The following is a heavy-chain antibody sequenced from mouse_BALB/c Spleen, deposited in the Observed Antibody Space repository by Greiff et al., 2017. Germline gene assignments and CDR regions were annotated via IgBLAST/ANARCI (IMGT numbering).Heavy chain of an antibody. CDR3: ARGGGSRYFDY. CDR2: ILPGSGST. J-gene: IGHJ2*01. D-gene: IGHD1-1*01. CDR1: GYTFSSYW. Sequence: VQLQQSGAELMKPGASVKISCKATGYTFSSYWIEWVKQRPGHGLEWIGEILPGSGSTNYNEKFKGKATFTADTSSNTAYMQLSSLTSEDSAVYYCARGGGSRYFDYWGQGTTLTVSS. V-gene: IGHV1-9*01.